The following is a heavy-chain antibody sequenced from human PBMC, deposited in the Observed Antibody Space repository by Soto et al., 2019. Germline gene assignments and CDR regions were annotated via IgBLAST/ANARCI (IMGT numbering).Heavy chain of an antibody. Sequence: GGSLRLSCAASGFTFSSYGMHWVRQAPGKGLEWVAVISYDGSNKYYADSVKGRFTISRDNSKNTLYLQMNSLRAEDTAVYYCAKDRSYYGDYYFDYWGQGTLVTVSS. V-gene: IGHV3-30*18. CDR2: ISYDGSNK. D-gene: IGHD4-17*01. CDR1: GFTFSSYG. CDR3: AKDRSYYGDYYFDY. J-gene: IGHJ4*02.